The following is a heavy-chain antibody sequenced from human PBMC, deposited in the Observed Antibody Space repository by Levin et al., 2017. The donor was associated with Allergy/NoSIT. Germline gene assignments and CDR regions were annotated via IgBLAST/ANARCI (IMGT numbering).Heavy chain of an antibody. J-gene: IGHJ4*02. Sequence: RGSLRLSCAASGFTFSSHAMSWVRQAPGKGLEWVSGISGSGDNTYYADSVKGRFTISRDNSKNTLYLQMNSLRAEDTAVYYCAKRRGFRESKYLFDYWGQGTLVTVSS. CDR3: AKRRGFRESKYLFDY. CDR1: GFTFSSHA. CDR2: ISGSGDNT. D-gene: IGHD3-10*01. V-gene: IGHV3-23*01.